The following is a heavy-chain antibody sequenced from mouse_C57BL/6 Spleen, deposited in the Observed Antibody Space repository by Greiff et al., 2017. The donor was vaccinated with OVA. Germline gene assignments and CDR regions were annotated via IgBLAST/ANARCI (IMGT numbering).Heavy chain of an antibody. CDR1: GYTFTSYW. Sequence: QVQLQQPGAELVMPGASVKLSCKASGYTFTSYWMHWVKQRPGQGLEWIGEIDPSDSYPNYNQKFKGKSTLTVDKSSSTAYMQLSSLTSEDSAVYCCAIYYGNYRWYFDVWGTGTTVTVSS. D-gene: IGHD2-1*01. CDR3: AIYYGNYRWYFDV. V-gene: IGHV1-69*01. CDR2: IDPSDSYP. J-gene: IGHJ1*03.